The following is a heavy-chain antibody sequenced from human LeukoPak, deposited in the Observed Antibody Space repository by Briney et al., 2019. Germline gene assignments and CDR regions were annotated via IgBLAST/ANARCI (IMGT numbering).Heavy chain of an antibody. Sequence: ASVNVSCMASGYTFTSYYMHWVRQAPGQGREWMGIINPSGGSTSYAQKFQGKVTMARDTSTSTVYMELSSLKSEDTAVYYCARGVAHSSGYPAYWGQGTLVTVSS. CDR1: GYTFTSYY. V-gene: IGHV1-46*01. CDR3: ARGVAHSSGYPAY. CDR2: INPSGGST. D-gene: IGHD3-22*01. J-gene: IGHJ4*02.